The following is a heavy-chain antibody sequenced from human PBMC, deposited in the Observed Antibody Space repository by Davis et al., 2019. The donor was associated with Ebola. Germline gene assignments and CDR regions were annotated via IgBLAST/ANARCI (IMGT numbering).Heavy chain of an antibody. V-gene: IGHV3-74*01. CDR1: GFTFSSYW. CDR3: ARDPEYGAGMDV. Sequence: ESLKISCAASGFTFSSYWMHWVRQAPGKGLVWVSRINSDGSSTSYADSVKGRFTISRDNAKNTLYLQMNSLRAEDTAVYYCARDPEYGAGMDVWGQGTTVTVSS. D-gene: IGHD4-17*01. J-gene: IGHJ6*02. CDR2: INSDGSST.